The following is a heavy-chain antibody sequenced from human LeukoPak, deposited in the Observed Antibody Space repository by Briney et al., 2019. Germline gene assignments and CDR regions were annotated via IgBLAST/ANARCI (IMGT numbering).Heavy chain of an antibody. J-gene: IGHJ4*02. CDR3: ARLPTVTFFDY. CDR2: IYYSGST. CDR1: GGSISSYY. V-gene: IGHV4-59*08. D-gene: IGHD4-17*01. Sequence: PSETLSLTCTVSGGSISSYYWSWTRQPPGKGLEWIGYIYYSGSTNYNPSLKSRVTISVDTSKNQFSLKVSSVTAADTAVYYCARLPTVTFFDYWGQGTLVTVSS.